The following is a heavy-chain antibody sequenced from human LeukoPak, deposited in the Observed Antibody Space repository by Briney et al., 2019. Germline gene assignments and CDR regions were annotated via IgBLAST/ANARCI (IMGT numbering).Heavy chain of an antibody. CDR3: ARADSSGYEHFGY. Sequence: TSETLSLTCTVSGGSISTYYWSWIRQPPGKGLEWIGYIYYLGSTNYNPSLKSRVTISVDTSKNQFSLGLNSVTAADTAVYYCARADSSGYEHFGYWGQGTLVTVSS. J-gene: IGHJ4*02. CDR1: GGSISTYY. V-gene: IGHV4-59*01. D-gene: IGHD3-22*01. CDR2: IYYLGST.